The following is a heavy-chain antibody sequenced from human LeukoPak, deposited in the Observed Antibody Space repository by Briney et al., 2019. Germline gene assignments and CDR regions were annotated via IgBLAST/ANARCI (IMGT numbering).Heavy chain of an antibody. Sequence: PSETLSLTCAVSGGSFSGSYWSLIRQPPGKGLEWIGEVDHSGNTYYNPSLQSRVTISVDTSKNQFSLKLSSVTAADTAVYYCARYIVGATTTGFDPWGQGTLVTVSS. J-gene: IGHJ5*02. CDR2: VDHSGNT. CDR3: ARYIVGATTTGFDP. V-gene: IGHV4-34*01. CDR1: GGSFSGSY. D-gene: IGHD1-26*01.